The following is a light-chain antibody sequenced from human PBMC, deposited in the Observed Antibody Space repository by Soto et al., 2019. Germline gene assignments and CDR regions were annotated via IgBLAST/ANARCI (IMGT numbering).Light chain of an antibody. V-gene: IGKV4-1*01. CDR3: QQYYSTPLT. Sequence: DSVMTQTPDSLAVSLGERATINCKSSQSVLYSSNNKNYLAWYQQKPGQPPKLLIYWSSTRESGVPDRFSGSGSGTDFTLTISSLQAEDVAVYYCQQYYSTPLTFGGGGKVAIK. J-gene: IGKJ4*01. CDR1: QSVLYSSNNKNY. CDR2: WSS.